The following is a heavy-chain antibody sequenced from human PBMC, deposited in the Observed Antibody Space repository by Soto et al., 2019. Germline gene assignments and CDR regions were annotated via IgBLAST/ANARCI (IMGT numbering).Heavy chain of an antibody. CDR2: ISSSSSYI. CDR1: GFTFSSYS. Sequence: GGSLRLSCAASGFTFSSYSMNWVRQAPGKGLEWVSSISSSSSYIYYADSVKGRFTISRDNAKNSLYLQMNSLRAEDTAVYYCARDRFGVVPDWFDPWGQGTLVTVSS. J-gene: IGHJ5*02. V-gene: IGHV3-21*01. CDR3: ARDRFGVVPDWFDP. D-gene: IGHD3-3*01.